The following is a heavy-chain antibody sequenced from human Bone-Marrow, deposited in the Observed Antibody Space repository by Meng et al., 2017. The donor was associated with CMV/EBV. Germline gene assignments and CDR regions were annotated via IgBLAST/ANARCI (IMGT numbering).Heavy chain of an antibody. V-gene: IGHV1-69*01. J-gene: IGHJ2*01. D-gene: IGHD3-10*01. Sequence: KASGGTFSSYAISWVRQAPGQGLEWMGGIIPIFGTANYAQKFQGRVTITADESTSTAYMELSSLRSEDTAVYYCARARGQGFGWDFDLWGRGTLVTVSS. CDR2: IIPIFGTA. CDR1: GGTFSSYA. CDR3: ARARGQGFGWDFDL.